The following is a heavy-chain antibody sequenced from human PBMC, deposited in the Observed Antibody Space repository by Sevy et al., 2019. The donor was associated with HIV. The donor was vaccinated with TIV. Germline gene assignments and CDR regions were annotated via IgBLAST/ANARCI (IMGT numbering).Heavy chain of an antibody. CDR2: INPNSGGT. CDR1: GYTFTGYY. V-gene: IGHV1-2*06. D-gene: IGHD1-26*01. Sequence: ASVKVSCKASGYTFTGYYMHWVRQAPGQGLEWMGRINPNSGGTNYAQKFQGRVTMSRDTSISTAYMELSRLRSDDTAVEFWARGPGIVPHGGDDYWGQGTLVTVSS. CDR3: ARGPGIVPHGGDDY. J-gene: IGHJ4*02.